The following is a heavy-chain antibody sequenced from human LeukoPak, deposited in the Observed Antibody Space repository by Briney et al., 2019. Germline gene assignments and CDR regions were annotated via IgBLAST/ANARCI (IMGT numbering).Heavy chain of an antibody. CDR3: ARAGYSYGYNWGGGGQYYYYYMDV. CDR1: GYTFTSYG. V-gene: IGHV1-18*01. Sequence: ASVKVSCKASGYTFTSYGISWVRQAPGQGLEWMGWISAYNGNTNYAQKLQGRVTMTTDTSTSTAYMELRSLRSDDTAVYYCARAGYSYGYNWGGGGQYYYYYMDVWGKGTTVTISS. J-gene: IGHJ6*03. CDR2: ISAYNGNT. D-gene: IGHD5-18*01.